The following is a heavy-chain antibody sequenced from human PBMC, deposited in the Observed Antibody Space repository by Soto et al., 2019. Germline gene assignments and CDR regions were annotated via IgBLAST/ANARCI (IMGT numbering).Heavy chain of an antibody. CDR2: IRYDGSNK. J-gene: IGHJ4*02. V-gene: IGHV3-33*01. CDR3: ARDDYGPDY. D-gene: IGHD3-10*01. CDR1: GFAFSNYN. Sequence: QVQVVESGGGVVQPGRSLRLSCVASGFAFSNYNIHWVRQAPGKGLEWVAVIRYDGSNKDYADSVKGRFTISRDNSKNTLYLQSNSLRAEDTAVYYCARDDYGPDYWGQGTLLTVSS.